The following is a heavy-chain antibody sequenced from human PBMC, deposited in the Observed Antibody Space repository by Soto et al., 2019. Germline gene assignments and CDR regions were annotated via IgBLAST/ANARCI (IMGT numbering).Heavy chain of an antibody. J-gene: IGHJ4*02. Sequence: QVQLVQSGAEVKKPGSSVRVSCKASGDTFNSQTFSWVRQAPGQGLEWMGSIIPLLDIANFAQKFQGRLTLSADTSTTTAHMELSSLRSEDTAIYYCATFYSGTWGQGTLVTVSA. CDR3: ATFYSGT. CDR1: GDTFNSQT. D-gene: IGHD1-26*01. V-gene: IGHV1-69*02. CDR2: IIPLLDIA.